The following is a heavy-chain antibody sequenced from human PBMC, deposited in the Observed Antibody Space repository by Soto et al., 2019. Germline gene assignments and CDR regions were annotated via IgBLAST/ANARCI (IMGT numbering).Heavy chain of an antibody. CDR3: ARDNDRLQLGGNYYYIGDV. Sequence: QVQLVQSGAEMKEPGSSVKVSCKTSGGTFSSSAISWLRQAPGQGLEWMGGIIPLFRTPDYAQKLQGRDTIAADESTSTAYMELSSLRSEDTAVYYCARDNDRLQLGGNYYYIGDVWGQGTTITVSS. CDR1: GGTFSSSA. D-gene: IGHD4-4*01. J-gene: IGHJ6*02. V-gene: IGHV1-69*12. CDR2: IIPLFRTP.